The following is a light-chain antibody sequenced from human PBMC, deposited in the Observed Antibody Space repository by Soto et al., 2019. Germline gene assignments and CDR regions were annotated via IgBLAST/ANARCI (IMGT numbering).Light chain of an antibody. CDR3: MQSTQLPPT. CDR1: QSLLHITGETF. V-gene: IGKV2D-29*02. J-gene: IGKJ5*01. Sequence: DVEMTQPPLSLSVAPGQPASISCKSSQSLLHITGETFLFWYLQKPGQSPQLLIYEVSTRVSGVPDRFSGSGSGTDFTLEISRVETDDVGIYYCMQSTQLPPTFGQGTRLEIK. CDR2: EVS.